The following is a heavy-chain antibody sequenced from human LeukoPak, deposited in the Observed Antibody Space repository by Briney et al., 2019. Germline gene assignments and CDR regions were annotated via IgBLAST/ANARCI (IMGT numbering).Heavy chain of an antibody. CDR1: GYTFTGYY. V-gene: IGHV1-2*02. Sequence: ASVKVSCKASGYTFTGYYMHWVRQAPGQGLEWMGWINPNSGGANYAQKFQGRVTMTRDTSISTAYMELGRLRSDDTAVYYCARGSGKRYCSSTSCPADYWGQGTLVTVSS. CDR3: ARGSGKRYCSSTSCPADY. J-gene: IGHJ4*02. D-gene: IGHD2-2*01. CDR2: INPNSGGA.